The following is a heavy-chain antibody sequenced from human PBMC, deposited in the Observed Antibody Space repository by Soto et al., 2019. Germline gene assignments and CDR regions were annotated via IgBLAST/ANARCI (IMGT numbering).Heavy chain of an antibody. D-gene: IGHD5-18*01. V-gene: IGHV1-69*12. Sequence: QVQLVQSGAEVKKPGSSVKVSCKASGGTFSSYAISWVRQAPGQGLEWMGGIIPIFGTANYAQKFQGRVTITADESTSTAYMELSSLRAEDTAVYYCARADTAMGTYYYYYYGMDVWGQGTTVTVSS. CDR3: ARADTAMGTYYYYYYGMDV. CDR1: GGTFSSYA. CDR2: IIPIFGTA. J-gene: IGHJ6*02.